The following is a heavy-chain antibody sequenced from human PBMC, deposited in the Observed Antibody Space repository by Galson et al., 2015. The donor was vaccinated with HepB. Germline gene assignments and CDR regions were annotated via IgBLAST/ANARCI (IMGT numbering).Heavy chain of an antibody. J-gene: IGHJ4*02. V-gene: IGHV4-34*01. CDR2: INHSGST. CDR3: AREGRGGYSSSWSPSRRPFDY. Sequence: SETLSLTCAVYGGSFSGYYWSWIRQPPGKGLEWIGEINHSGSTNYNPSLKSRVTISVDTSKNQFSLKLSSVTAADTAVYYCAREGRGGYSSSWSPSRRPFDYWGQGTLVTVSS. D-gene: IGHD6-13*01. CDR1: GGSFSGYY.